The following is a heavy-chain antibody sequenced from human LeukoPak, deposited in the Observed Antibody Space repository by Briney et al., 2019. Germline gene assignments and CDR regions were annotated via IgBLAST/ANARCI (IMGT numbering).Heavy chain of an antibody. D-gene: IGHD3-10*01. CDR3: ARASVTMVRGRRRYFDY. J-gene: IGHJ4*02. CDR2: INHSGST. Sequence: PSETLSLTCAVYGGSFSGYYWSWIRQPPGKGLEWIGEINHSGSTNYNPSLKSRVTISVDTSKNQFSLKLSSVTAADTAVYYCARASVTMVRGRRRYFDYWGQGTLLTVSS. CDR1: GGSFSGYY. V-gene: IGHV4-34*01.